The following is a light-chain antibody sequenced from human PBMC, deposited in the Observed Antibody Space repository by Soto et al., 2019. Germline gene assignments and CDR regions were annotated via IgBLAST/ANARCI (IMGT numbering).Light chain of an antibody. CDR2: DVI. J-gene: IGLJ3*02. Sequence: QPELTQPRSVSGSPGQSVTISCIGTSSDVGDYNYVSWYQQHPGKAPTLMVYDVIKRPSGVPGRFSGSKSGNTASLTISGLQAEDEADYYCCSYAGSSWVFGGGTKVTVL. V-gene: IGLV2-11*01. CDR3: CSYAGSSWV. CDR1: SSDVGDYNY.